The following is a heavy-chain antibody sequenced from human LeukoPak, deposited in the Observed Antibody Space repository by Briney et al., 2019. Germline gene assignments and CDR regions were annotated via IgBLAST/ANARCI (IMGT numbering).Heavy chain of an antibody. Sequence: SETLSLTCTVSGGSISSYYWSWIRQPPGKGLEWIGYIYYSGNTNYNPSLKSRVTISVDTSKNQFSLKLSSVTAADTAVYYCARVYYYDSSPKNRLFDYWGQATLVTVSS. CDR3: ARVYYYDSSPKNRLFDY. D-gene: IGHD3-22*01. CDR2: IYYSGNT. V-gene: IGHV4-59*01. J-gene: IGHJ4*02. CDR1: GGSISSYY.